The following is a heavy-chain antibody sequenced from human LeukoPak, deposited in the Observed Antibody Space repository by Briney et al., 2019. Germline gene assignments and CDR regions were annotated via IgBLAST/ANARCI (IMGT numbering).Heavy chain of an antibody. J-gene: IGHJ4*02. Sequence: GGSLRLSCAASGFTFSDYYMSWIRHAPGQGLGWVSYISSSGSTIYYADSVKGRFTISRDDAKNSLYLQMNILRAEDTAVYYCARQYYDYVWGSYRSPPDYWGQGTLVTVSS. CDR1: GFTFSDYY. CDR2: ISSSGSTI. D-gene: IGHD3-16*02. CDR3: ARQYYDYVWGSYRSPPDY. V-gene: IGHV3-11*01.